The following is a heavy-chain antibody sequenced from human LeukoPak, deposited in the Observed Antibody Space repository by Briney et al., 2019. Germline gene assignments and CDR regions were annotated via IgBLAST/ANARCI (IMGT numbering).Heavy chain of an antibody. J-gene: IGHJ4*02. Sequence: PGGSLRLSCAASGFTFSNYVMNWVRQAPRKGLEWVSAISGSGGNTYYADSVKGRFTISRDNSKNTLFLQMNALRAEDTAVYYCAREARQGYWGQGTLVTVSS. CDR2: ISGSGGNT. CDR3: AREARQGY. V-gene: IGHV3-23*01. CDR1: GFTFSNYV.